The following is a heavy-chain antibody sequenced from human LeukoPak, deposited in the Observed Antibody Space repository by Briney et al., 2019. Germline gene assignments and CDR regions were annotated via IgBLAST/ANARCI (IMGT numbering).Heavy chain of an antibody. CDR3: TREGSSWLPNWFDP. CDR2: IRSKAYGGTT. D-gene: IGHD6-13*01. CDR1: GFTFGDYA. J-gene: IGHJ5*02. Sequence: GGSLRLSCTASGFTFGDYAMSWVRQAPGKGLEWVGFIRSKAYGGTTEYAASVKGRFTISRDDSQTIAYLQMNSLKTEDTAVYYCTREGSSWLPNWFDPWGQGTLVAVSS. V-gene: IGHV3-49*04.